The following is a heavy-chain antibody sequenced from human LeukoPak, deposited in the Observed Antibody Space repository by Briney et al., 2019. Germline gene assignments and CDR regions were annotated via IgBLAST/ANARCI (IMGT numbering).Heavy chain of an antibody. CDR1: GGTFSSYA. D-gene: IGHD3-22*01. V-gene: IGHV1-69*05. J-gene: IGHJ4*02. CDR3: ARWGDYYYDSSGYSG. Sequence: SVKVSCTASGGTFSSYAISWVRQAPGQGLEWMGGIIPIFGTANYAQKFQGRVTITTDESTGTAYMELSSLRSEDTAVYYCARWGDYYYDSSGYSGWGQGTLVTVSS. CDR2: IIPIFGTA.